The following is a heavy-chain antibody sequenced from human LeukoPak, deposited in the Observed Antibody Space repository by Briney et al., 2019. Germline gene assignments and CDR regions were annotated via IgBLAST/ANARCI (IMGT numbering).Heavy chain of an antibody. CDR3: AXXXXXXXXXXXDLLPYYFDY. CDR2: INAGNGNT. V-gene: IGHV1-3*03. CDR1: GYTFTSYA. Sequence: ASVKVSCKASGYTFTSYAMHWVRQAPGQRLEWMGWINAGNGNTKYSQEFQGRVTITRDTSASTAYMELSSLRSEDMDVYYCAXXXXXXXXXXXDLLPYYFDYWGQGTLVTVSS. J-gene: IGHJ4*02.